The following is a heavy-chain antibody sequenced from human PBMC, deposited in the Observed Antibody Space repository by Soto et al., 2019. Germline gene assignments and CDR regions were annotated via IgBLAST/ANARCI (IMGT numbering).Heavy chain of an antibody. CDR3: AIDPPDVLSAFYY. CDR2: AYYRSRWIY. J-gene: IGHJ4*02. Sequence: SQTLSLTCAISGDSVSNNGATWNWIRQSPSRGLEWLGRAYYRSRWIYDYAMSVKSRISINPGTSKNQVSLQLNSVTPADTAVYYCAIDPPDVLSAFYYWGRGTLVTVSS. V-gene: IGHV6-1*01. CDR1: GDSVSNNGAT. D-gene: IGHD6-19*01.